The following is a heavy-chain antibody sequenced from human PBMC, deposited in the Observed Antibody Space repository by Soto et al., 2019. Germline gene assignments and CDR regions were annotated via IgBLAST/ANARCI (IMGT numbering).Heavy chain of an antibody. V-gene: IGHV1-8*01. CDR1: GYTFTSYD. Sequence: ASVKVSCKASGYTFTSYDINWVRQATGQGLEWMGWMNPNSGNTGYAQKFQGRVTMTRNTSISTVYMELSSLRSEDTAVYYCARRGYSSSWYYYYYYGMDVWGQGNTVTVSS. D-gene: IGHD6-13*01. CDR2: MNPNSGNT. J-gene: IGHJ6*02. CDR3: ARRGYSSSWYYYYYYGMDV.